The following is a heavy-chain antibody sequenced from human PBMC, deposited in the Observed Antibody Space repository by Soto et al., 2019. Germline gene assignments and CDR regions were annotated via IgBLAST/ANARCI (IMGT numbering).Heavy chain of an antibody. CDR1: GGSISSRRYD. D-gene: IGHD7-27*01. V-gene: IGHV4-39*01. Sequence: PSETLSLTCTVSGGSISSRRYDGGWIRQPPGKGLEWIGSIYYSGSTYYNPSLKSRVTISVDTSKNQFSLKLSSVTAADTAVYYCARPVTGDSSYYYGMDVWGQGTTVTVSS. CDR3: ARPVTGDSSYYYGMDV. CDR2: IYYSGST. J-gene: IGHJ6*02.